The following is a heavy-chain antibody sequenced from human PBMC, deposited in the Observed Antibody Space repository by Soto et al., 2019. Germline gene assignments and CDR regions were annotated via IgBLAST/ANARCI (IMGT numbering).Heavy chain of an antibody. D-gene: IGHD3-16*01. CDR1: GGTFSSYA. CDR3: ARARLGAITPLDLCYGMDV. J-gene: IGHJ6*02. V-gene: IGHV1-69*01. CDR2: IIPIFGTA. Sequence: QVQLVQSGAEVKKPGSSVKVSCKASGGTFSSYAISWVRQAPGQGLEWMGGIIPIFGTANYAQKFQGRVTITADESTSTAYMELSSLRSEDTAVYYCARARLGAITPLDLCYGMDVWGLGTTVTVSS.